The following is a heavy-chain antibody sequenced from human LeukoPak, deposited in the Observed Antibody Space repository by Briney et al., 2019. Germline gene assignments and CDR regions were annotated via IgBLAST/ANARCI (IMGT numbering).Heavy chain of an antibody. D-gene: IGHD3-22*01. CDR3: ARDHGYYDSSRLQPSYYFDY. CDR1: GGTFSSYA. J-gene: IGHJ4*02. CDR2: IIPIFGTA. V-gene: IGHV1-69*01. Sequence: SVKVSCKASGGTFSSYAISWVRQAPGQGLEWMGGIIPIFGTANYAQKFQGRVTITADESTSTAYMELSSLRSEDTAVYYCARDHGYYDSSRLQPSYYFDYWGQGTLVTVSS.